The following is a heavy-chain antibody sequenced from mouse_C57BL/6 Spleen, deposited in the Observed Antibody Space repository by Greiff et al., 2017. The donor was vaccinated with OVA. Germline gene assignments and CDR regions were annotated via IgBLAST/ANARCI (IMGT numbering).Heavy chain of an antibody. V-gene: IGHV1-74*01. Sequence: QVQLQQPGAELVKPGASVKVSCKASGYTFTSYWMHWVKQRPGQGLEWIGRLHPSDSDTNYNQKFKGKATLTVDKSSSTAYMQLSSLTSEDSAVYYCARGSRGWYFDVWGTGTTVTVSS. J-gene: IGHJ1*03. CDR2: LHPSDSDT. CDR3: ARGSRGWYFDV. CDR1: GYTFTSYW. D-gene: IGHD1-1*01.